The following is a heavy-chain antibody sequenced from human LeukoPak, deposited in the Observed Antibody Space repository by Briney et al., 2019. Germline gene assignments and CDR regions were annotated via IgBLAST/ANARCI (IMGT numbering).Heavy chain of an antibody. CDR3: AKFRDSGSPRGGFDP. Sequence: GGSLRLSCSASGFTFSTYAMHWVRQAPGKGLEYVSSVSSNVYSTHYADSVKGRFAISRDNSKNTLYLEMNSLRAEDTAVYYCAKFRDSGSPRGGFDPWGQGTLVTVSS. J-gene: IGHJ5*02. CDR2: VSSNVYST. V-gene: IGHV3-64*04. CDR1: GFTFSTYA. D-gene: IGHD1-26*01.